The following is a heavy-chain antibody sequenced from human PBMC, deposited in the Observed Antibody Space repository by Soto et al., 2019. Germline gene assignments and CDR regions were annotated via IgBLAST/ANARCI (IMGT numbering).Heavy chain of an antibody. Sequence: QVQLVQSGAEVKKPGASVKVSCKASGYTFTSYYMHLVRQAPGQGLEWMGIINPSGGSTSYAQKFQGRVNMTRDTSTSTVYLELSSLRAEDTAVYYCARDREIQLWFHFDYWGQGTLVTVAS. CDR1: GYTFTSYY. J-gene: IGHJ4*02. V-gene: IGHV1-46*01. CDR3: ARDREIQLWFHFDY. CDR2: INPSGGST. D-gene: IGHD5-18*01.